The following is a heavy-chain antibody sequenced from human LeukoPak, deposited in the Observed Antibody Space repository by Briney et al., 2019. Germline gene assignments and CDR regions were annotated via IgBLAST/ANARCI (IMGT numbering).Heavy chain of an antibody. CDR3: ARLFGDSS. J-gene: IGHJ5*02. Sequence: ASVKVSCKASGYTXTGYYMHGVRQAPGQGLEWMGWINPKSGGTNYAQKFRGRVTMTRDTSISTGYMDLSRLRSDDTAVYYCARLFGDSSWGQGTLVTVSS. CDR1: GYTXTGYY. CDR2: INPKSGGT. D-gene: IGHD2-21*01. V-gene: IGHV1-2*02.